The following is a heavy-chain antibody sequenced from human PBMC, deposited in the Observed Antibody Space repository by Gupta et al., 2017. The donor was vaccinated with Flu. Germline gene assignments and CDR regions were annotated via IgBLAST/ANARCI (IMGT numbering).Heavy chain of an antibody. CDR3: ATSGEPPEY. Sequence: ESGGGWVTPGGSLRLSCAASGFTFTDAYITWIRQSPGRGLEWVGRITDKSEGETADYAPPVKGRFTISRDDSTKTVFLQMTSLKSEDSALYYCATSGEPPEYWGQGTLVTVSS. D-gene: IGHD7-27*01. J-gene: IGHJ4*02. V-gene: IGHV3-15*01. CDR1: GFTFTDAY. CDR2: ITDKSEGETA.